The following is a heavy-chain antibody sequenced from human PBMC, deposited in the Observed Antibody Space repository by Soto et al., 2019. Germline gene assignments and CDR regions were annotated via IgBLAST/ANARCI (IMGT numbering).Heavy chain of an antibody. D-gene: IGHD6-19*01. CDR3: AKGRIAVADFDAFDI. CDR1: GFTFDDYA. Sequence: EVQLVESGGGLVQPGRSLRLSCAASGFTFDDYAMHWVRQAPGKGLEWVSGISWNSGSIGYADSVKGRFTISRDNAKNSLDLQMNRLRAEDTALYYCAKGRIAVADFDAFDIWGQGTMVTVSS. V-gene: IGHV3-9*01. CDR2: ISWNSGSI. J-gene: IGHJ3*02.